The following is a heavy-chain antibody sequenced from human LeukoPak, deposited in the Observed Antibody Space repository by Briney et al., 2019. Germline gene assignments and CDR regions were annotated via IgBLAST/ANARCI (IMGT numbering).Heavy chain of an antibody. CDR2: FDPEDGET. CDR3: ATVSSMTHYYYYGMDV. D-gene: IGHD2-21*02. V-gene: IGHV1-24*01. Sequence: ASVKVSCKVSGYTLTELPMHWVRQAPGKGLEWMGGFDPEDGETIYAQKFQGRVTMTEDTSTDTAYMELSSLRSEDTAVYYCATVSSMTHYYYYGMDVWGQGTTVTVSS. J-gene: IGHJ6*02. CDR1: GYTLTELP.